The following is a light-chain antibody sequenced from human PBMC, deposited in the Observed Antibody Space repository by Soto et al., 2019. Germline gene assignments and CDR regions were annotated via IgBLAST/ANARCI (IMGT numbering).Light chain of an antibody. CDR2: DAS. V-gene: IGKV1-13*02. Sequence: ALPLTQSPSSLSASVGDRVTITCRASQGISSALAWYQQKPGKAPKLLIYDASSLESGVPSRFSGSGSGTDFTLTISSLQPEDFATYYCQQFNSYPAVAYTFGQGTKLEIK. CDR3: QQFNSYPAVAYT. J-gene: IGKJ2*01. CDR1: QGISSA.